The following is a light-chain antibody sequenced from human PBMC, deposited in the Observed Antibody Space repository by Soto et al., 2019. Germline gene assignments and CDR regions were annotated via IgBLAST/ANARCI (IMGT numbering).Light chain of an antibody. CDR3: QQYNNWPRT. J-gene: IGKJ1*01. CDR2: GAS. CDR1: QSVSSSY. Sequence: EIVLTQSPGTLSLSPGEGATLSCRASQSVSSSYLAWYQQKPGQAPRLLIYGASTRATGIPARFSGSGSGTEFTLTISSLQSEDFAVYYCQQYNNWPRTFGQGTKWIS. V-gene: IGKV3-15*01.